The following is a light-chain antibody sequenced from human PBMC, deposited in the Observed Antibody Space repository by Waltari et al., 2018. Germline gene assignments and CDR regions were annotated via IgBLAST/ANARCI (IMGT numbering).Light chain of an antibody. J-gene: IGKJ5*01. CDR1: QSVDSY. CDR3: HQRSNWPIT. V-gene: IGKV3-11*01. Sequence: EIVLTQSPATLSLSPGERATLSCRASQSVDSYLLWDQQKPGQTPRPLIYGASNRATGIPARFSGSGSGTDFTLTIDSLESEDFAVYYCHQRSNWPITFGQGTRLEIK. CDR2: GAS.